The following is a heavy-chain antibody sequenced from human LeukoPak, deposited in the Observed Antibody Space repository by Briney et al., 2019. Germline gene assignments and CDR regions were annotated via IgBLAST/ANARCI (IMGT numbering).Heavy chain of an antibody. CDR1: GFTSSSYA. Sequence: GGSLRLSCAASGFTSSSYAMSWVRQAPGKGLEWVSAISGSGGSTYYADSVKGRFTISRDNSKNTLYLQMNSLRAEDTAVYYCAKVESNPYYFDYWGQGTLVTVSS. CDR3: AKVESNPYYFDY. J-gene: IGHJ4*02. D-gene: IGHD4-11*01. V-gene: IGHV3-23*01. CDR2: ISGSGGST.